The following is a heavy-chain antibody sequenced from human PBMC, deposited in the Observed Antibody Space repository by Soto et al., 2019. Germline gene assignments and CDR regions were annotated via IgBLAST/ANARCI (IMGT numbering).Heavy chain of an antibody. CDR1: GFTFSSYS. CDR2: ISSSSSYI. V-gene: IGHV3-21*01. J-gene: IGHJ4*02. CDR3: GRVESIDY. Sequence: EVQLVESGGGLVKPGGSLRLSCAASGFTFSSYSMNWVRQAPGKGLEWVSSISSSSSYIYYADSVKGRFTISRDNAKNSLYQQLNSRRTDDTAVYYCGRVESIDYWGQGTLVTVSS.